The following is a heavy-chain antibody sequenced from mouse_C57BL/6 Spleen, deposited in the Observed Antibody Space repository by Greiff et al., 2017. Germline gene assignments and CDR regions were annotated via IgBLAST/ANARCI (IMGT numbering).Heavy chain of an antibody. V-gene: IGHV5-16*01. Sequence: EVMLVGSEGGLVQPGSSMKLSCTASGFTFSDYYMAWVRQVPEKGLEWVANINYDGSSTYYLDSLKSRFIISRDNAKNILYLQMSSLKSEDTATYYCAREGDDGYFNWYFDVWGTGTTVTVSS. D-gene: IGHD2-3*01. CDR3: AREGDDGYFNWYFDV. CDR1: GFTFSDYY. J-gene: IGHJ1*03. CDR2: INYDGSST.